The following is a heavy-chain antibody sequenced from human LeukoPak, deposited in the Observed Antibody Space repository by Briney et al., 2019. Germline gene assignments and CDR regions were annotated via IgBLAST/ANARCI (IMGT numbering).Heavy chain of an antibody. D-gene: IGHD3-22*01. CDR1: GGSISSGDYY. CDR3: ARDYHDSSGYPM. V-gene: IGHV4-30-4*01. Sequence: SETLSLTCTVSGGSISSGDYYWSWIRQPPGKGLEWIGYIYYSGSTYYNPSLKSRVTISVDTSKNQFSLKLSSVTAADTAVYYCARDYHDSSGYPMWGQGTLVTVSS. CDR2: IYYSGST. J-gene: IGHJ4*02.